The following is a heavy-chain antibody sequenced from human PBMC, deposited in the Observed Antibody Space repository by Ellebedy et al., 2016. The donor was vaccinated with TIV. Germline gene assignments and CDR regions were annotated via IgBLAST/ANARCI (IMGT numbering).Heavy chain of an antibody. CDR1: GFTFSNYW. CDR3: ARNYGAPDH. J-gene: IGHJ5*02. D-gene: IGHD4-17*01. CDR2: INQDGSAK. V-gene: IGHV3-7*01. Sequence: PGGSLRLSCAVSGFTFSNYWMRWVRQAPGKGLEWVANINQDGSAKYYVDSVKGRFFISRDDDKKSLFLQMNSLRAEDTAVYYCARNYGAPDHWGQGTLVTVSS.